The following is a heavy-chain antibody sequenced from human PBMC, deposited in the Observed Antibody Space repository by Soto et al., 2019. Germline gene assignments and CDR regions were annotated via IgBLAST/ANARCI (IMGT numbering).Heavy chain of an antibody. CDR3: AKDLALYDSSGFDY. J-gene: IGHJ4*02. V-gene: IGHV3-30*18. CDR2: ISYDGSNK. CDR1: GFTFSSYG. Sequence: GGSLRLSCAASGFTFSSYGMHWVRQAPGKGLEWVAVISYDGSNKYYADSVKGRFTISRDNSKNTLYLQMNSLRAEDTAVYYCAKDLALYDSSGFDYWGQGTLVT. D-gene: IGHD3-22*01.